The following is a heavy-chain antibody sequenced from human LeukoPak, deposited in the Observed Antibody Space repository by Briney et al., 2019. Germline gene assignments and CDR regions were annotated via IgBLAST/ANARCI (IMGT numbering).Heavy chain of an antibody. D-gene: IGHD6-19*01. V-gene: IGHV3-21*01. Sequence: GGSLRLSCAASGFTFSSYSMNWVLQAPGKGLEWVSSISSSSSYIYYADSVKGRFTISRDNAKNSLYLQMNSLRAEDTAVYYCARAVGSGWALDYWGQGTLVTVSS. J-gene: IGHJ4*02. CDR3: ARAVGSGWALDY. CDR1: GFTFSSYS. CDR2: ISSSSSYI.